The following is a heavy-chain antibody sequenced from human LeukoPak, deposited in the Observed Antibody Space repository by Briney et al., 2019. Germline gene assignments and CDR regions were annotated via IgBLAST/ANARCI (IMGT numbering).Heavy chain of an antibody. Sequence: GGSLRLSCVASGFTFTDYFMSWVRQAPGKGLEWVASVKHNGGEKYYVDSVKGRFTISRDNAKNSLCLEMSSLRVEDTAVYYCARDRGWRTSGYYLYHFDYWGQGTLVTFAS. V-gene: IGHV3-7*01. J-gene: IGHJ4*02. CDR2: VKHNGGEK. CDR1: GFTFTDYF. D-gene: IGHD5-12*01. CDR3: ARDRGWRTSGYYLYHFDY.